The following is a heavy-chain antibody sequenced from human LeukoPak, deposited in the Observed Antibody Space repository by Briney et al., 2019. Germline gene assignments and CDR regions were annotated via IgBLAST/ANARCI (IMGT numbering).Heavy chain of an antibody. D-gene: IGHD1-26*01. Sequence: GASVKVSCKASGYTFTSYGISWVRQAPGQGLEWMGWINPNSGGTNYAQKFQGRVTMTRDTSISTAYMELSRLRSDDTAVYYCAREKLVGDSFDPWGQGTLVTVSS. CDR2: INPNSGGT. V-gene: IGHV1-2*02. J-gene: IGHJ5*02. CDR1: GYTFTSYG. CDR3: AREKLVGDSFDP.